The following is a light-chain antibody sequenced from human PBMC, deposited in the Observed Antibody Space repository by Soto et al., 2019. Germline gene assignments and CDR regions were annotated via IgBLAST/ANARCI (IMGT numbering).Light chain of an antibody. CDR2: EVS. Sequence: QSALTQPASVSGSPGQSITISCTGTSSDIGRYDYVSWYQQFPGKAPKLMIYEVSNRPSGVSNRFSGSKSGNTASLTISGLQAEDEADYYCSSYTSSSTLEVFGGGTKLTVL. CDR3: SSYTSSSTLEV. V-gene: IGLV2-14*01. J-gene: IGLJ2*01. CDR1: SSDIGRYDY.